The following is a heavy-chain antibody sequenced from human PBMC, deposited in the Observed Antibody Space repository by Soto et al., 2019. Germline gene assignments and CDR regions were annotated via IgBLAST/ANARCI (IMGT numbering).Heavy chain of an antibody. D-gene: IGHD3-22*01. V-gene: IGHV4-39*01. J-gene: IGHJ4*02. CDR1: GGSISSSSYY. Sequence: QLQLQESGPGLVKPSETLSLTCTVSGGSISSSSYYWGWIRQPPGKGLEWIGSIYYSGSTYYNPSLKSRVTISVDTSKNQFSLKLSSVTAADTAVYYCARHFFQSGYYVGLFDYWGQGTLVTVSS. CDR3: ARHFFQSGYYVGLFDY. CDR2: IYYSGST.